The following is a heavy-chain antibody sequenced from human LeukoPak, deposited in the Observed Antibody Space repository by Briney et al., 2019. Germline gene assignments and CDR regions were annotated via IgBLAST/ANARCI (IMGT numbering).Heavy chain of an antibody. Sequence: SETLSLTCTVSGGSISSSSYYWSWIRQPPGKGLEWIGEINHSGSTNYNPSLKSRVTISVDTSKNQFSLKLSSVTAADTAVYYCARGRWSPTGGSGSYYLYYYYYMDVWGKGTTVTVSS. CDR1: GGSISSSSYY. CDR3: ARGRWSPTGGSGSYYLYYYYYMDV. D-gene: IGHD3-10*01. J-gene: IGHJ6*03. CDR2: INHSGST. V-gene: IGHV4-39*07.